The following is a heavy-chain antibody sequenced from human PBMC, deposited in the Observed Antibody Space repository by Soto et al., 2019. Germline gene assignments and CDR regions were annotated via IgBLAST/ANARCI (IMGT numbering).Heavy chain of an antibody. J-gene: IGHJ6*03. V-gene: IGHV4-59*01. CDR1: GGSISSYY. D-gene: IGHD2-21*01. CDR3: ARDLEGLHHPSYMDV. CDR2: IYYSGST. Sequence: SETLSLTCTVSGGSISSYYWSWIRQPPGKGLEWIGYIYYSGSTNYNPSLKSRVTISVDTSKNQFSLKLSSVTAADTAVYYCARDLEGLHHPSYMDVWGKGTTVTVS.